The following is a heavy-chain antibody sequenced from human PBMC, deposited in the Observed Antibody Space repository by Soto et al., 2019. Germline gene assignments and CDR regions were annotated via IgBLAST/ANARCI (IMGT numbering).Heavy chain of an antibody. CDR3: SRDLGPRIAARPSWFDP. J-gene: IGHJ5*02. Sequence: ASVKVSCKASGGTFSSYAISWVRQAPGQGLEWMGGIIPIFGTANYAQKFQGRVTITADESASTAYMELSSLRSEDTAVYYCSRDLGPRIAARPSWFDPWGQGTLVTVSA. CDR1: GGTFSSYA. V-gene: IGHV1-69*13. D-gene: IGHD6-6*01. CDR2: IIPIFGTA.